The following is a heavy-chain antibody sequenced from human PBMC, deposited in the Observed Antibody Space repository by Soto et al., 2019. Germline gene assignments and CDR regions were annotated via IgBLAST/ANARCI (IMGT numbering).Heavy chain of an antibody. J-gene: IGHJ4*02. CDR3: ARGGWLDS. Sequence: EVQLLESGGGLVQPGGSLRLSCAASGFTFSTPGMSWVRQAPGKGLEWVSAISSGGESTYYADSVRGRFIISRDNSKNTLYLQMSSLRAEDTAVYYCARGGWLDSWGQGAPVTVSS. D-gene: IGHD6-19*01. CDR2: ISSGGEST. CDR1: GFTFSTPG. V-gene: IGHV3-23*01.